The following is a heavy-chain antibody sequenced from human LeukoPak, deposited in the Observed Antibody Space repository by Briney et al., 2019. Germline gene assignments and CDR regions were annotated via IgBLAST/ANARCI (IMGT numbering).Heavy chain of an antibody. D-gene: IGHD3-10*01. V-gene: IGHV1-69*04. Sequence: ASVKVSCKASGGTFSSYAISWVRQAPGQGLEWMGRIIPILGIANYAQKFQGRVTITADKSTSTAYMELSSLRSDDTAVYYCARDTAYYYGSGTNFDYWGQGTLVTVSS. CDR3: ARDTAYYYGSGTNFDY. J-gene: IGHJ4*02. CDR1: GGTFSSYA. CDR2: IIPILGIA.